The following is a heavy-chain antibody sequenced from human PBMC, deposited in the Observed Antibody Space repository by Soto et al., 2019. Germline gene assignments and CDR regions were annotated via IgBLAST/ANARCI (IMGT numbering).Heavy chain of an antibody. CDR1: GGTFSSYA. J-gene: IGHJ6*02. D-gene: IGHD6-19*01. CDR2: IIPIFGTA. Sequence: QVQLVQSGAEVKKPGSSVKVSCKASGGTFSSYAISWVRQAPGQGLEWMGGIIPIFGTANYARKFQGRVTITADESTSTAYMELSRLRSEDTAVYYCARDIAVAGGYYYYYGMDVWGQGTTVTVSS. CDR3: ARDIAVAGGYYYYYGMDV. V-gene: IGHV1-69*01.